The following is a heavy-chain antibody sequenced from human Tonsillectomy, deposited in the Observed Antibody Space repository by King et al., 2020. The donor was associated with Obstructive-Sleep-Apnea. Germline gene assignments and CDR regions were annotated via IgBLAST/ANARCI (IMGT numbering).Heavy chain of an antibody. CDR3: ARDPDRFYCSSSTCYCGRNGMDV. D-gene: IGHD2-2*01. J-gene: IGHJ6*02. CDR1: GFTCSTYA. V-gene: IGHV3-30*04. Sequence: VQLVESGGGVVQPGMSLRLSCAGSGFTCSTYAIHWVRQAPGKGLEWVAVTSYDGSYKYYADSVKGRFTISRDNSKNTLYLQMNSLRAEDTATYYCARDPDRFYCSSSTCYCGRNGMDVWGPGTTVTVSS. CDR2: TSYDGSYK.